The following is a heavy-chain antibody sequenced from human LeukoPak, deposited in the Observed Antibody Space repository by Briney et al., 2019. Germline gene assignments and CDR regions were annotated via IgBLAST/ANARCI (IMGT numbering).Heavy chain of an antibody. CDR2: INHSGST. V-gene: IGHV4-34*01. Sequence: SETLSLTCAVYDGSFSGYYWSWIRPPPGKGLEWIGEINHSGSTNYNPSLKSRVTISVDTSKNQFSLKLSSVTAADTAVYYCARGRASIIRFLEWPRNDAFDIWGQGTMVTVSS. CDR3: ARGRASIIRFLEWPRNDAFDI. CDR1: DGSFSGYY. D-gene: IGHD3-3*01. J-gene: IGHJ3*02.